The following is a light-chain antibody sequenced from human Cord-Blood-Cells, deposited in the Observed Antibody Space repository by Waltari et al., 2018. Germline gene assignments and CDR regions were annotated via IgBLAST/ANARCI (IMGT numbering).Light chain of an antibody. Sequence: DIVMNQSPDSLAVSLGERAPINFTSSQSVLYISNNKNYLAWYQQKPGQPPKLLIYWASTRESGVPDRFSGSGSGTDFTLTISSLQAEDVAVYYCQQYYSTPWTFGQGTKVEIK. CDR2: WAS. CDR1: QSVLYISNNKNY. V-gene: IGKV4-1*01. CDR3: QQYYSTPWT. J-gene: IGKJ1*01.